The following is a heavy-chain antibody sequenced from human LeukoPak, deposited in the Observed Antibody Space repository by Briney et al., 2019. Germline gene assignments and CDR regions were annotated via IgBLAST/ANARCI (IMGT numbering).Heavy chain of an antibody. CDR1: GYTFTNYD. CDR3: ARGRGAAMVRGVVDFDY. CDR2: MNPNSGNT. Sequence: ASVKVSCXASGYTFTNYDINGVRQASGQGVEWMEWMNPNSGNTGYAHKFQGRVTITRNTSISTAYMELSSLRSEDTAVYYCARGRGAAMVRGVVDFDYWGQGTLVTVSS. J-gene: IGHJ4*02. V-gene: IGHV1-8*03. D-gene: IGHD3-10*01.